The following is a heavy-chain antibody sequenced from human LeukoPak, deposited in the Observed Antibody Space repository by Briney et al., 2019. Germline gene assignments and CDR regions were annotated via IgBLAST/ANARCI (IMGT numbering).Heavy chain of an antibody. CDR3: ARGGYSYGSSPWFDP. CDR2: IYYSGST. V-gene: IGHV4-30-4*08. D-gene: IGHD5-18*01. J-gene: IGHJ5*02. CDR1: GGSISSGDYY. Sequence: SQTLSLTCTVSGGSISSGDYYWSWIRQPPGKGLVWIGYIYYSGSTYYNPSLKSRVTISVDTSKNQFSLKLSSVTAADTAVYYCARGGYSYGSSPWFDPWGQGTLVTVSS.